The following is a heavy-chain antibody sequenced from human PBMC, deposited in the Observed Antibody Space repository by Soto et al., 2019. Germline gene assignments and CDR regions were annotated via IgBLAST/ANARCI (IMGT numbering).Heavy chain of an antibody. CDR1: GGSISSYY. Sequence: PSETLSLTCTVSGGSISSYYWSWIRQPPGKGLEWIGYIYYSGSTNYNPSLKSRVTISVDTSKNQSSLKLSSVTAADTAVYYCARTYPSDYYFDFWGPGTLVTVSS. CDR2: IYYSGST. CDR3: ARTYPSDYYFDF. J-gene: IGHJ4*02. V-gene: IGHV4-59*01.